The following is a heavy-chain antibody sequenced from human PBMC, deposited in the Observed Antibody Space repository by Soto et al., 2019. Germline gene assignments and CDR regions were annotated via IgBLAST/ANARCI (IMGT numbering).Heavy chain of an antibody. J-gene: IGHJ4*02. D-gene: IGHD3-22*01. CDR1: GGSISSSSYY. Sequence: SETLSLTCTVSGGSISSSSYYCGWIRQPPGKGLEWIGSIYYSGSTYYNPSLKSRVTISVDTSKNRFSLKLSSVTAAATAVYYCASQSVDSRGYSLHYWGKGTLVTVSS. CDR3: ASQSVDSRGYSLHY. V-gene: IGHV4-39*01. CDR2: IYYSGST.